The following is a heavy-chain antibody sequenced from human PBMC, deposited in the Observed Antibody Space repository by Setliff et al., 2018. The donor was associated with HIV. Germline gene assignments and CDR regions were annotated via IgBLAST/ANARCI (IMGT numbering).Heavy chain of an antibody. CDR1: GFTFSTYG. V-gene: IGHV3-33*01. D-gene: IGHD2-15*01. CDR3: ARDRIDIISDEPRDAFDI. Sequence: PGGSLRLSCAASGFTFSTYGMHWVRQAPGKGLEWVVVIWYDGNNEYYADSVKGRFTISRDNSKNTLFLQMNSLRAEDTAVYYCARDRIDIISDEPRDAFDIWGQGTMVTVSS. CDR2: IWYDGNNE. J-gene: IGHJ3*02.